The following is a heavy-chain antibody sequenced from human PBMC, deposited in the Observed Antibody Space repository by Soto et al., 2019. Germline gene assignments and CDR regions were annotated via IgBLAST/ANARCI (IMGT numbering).Heavy chain of an antibody. CDR2: IWYDGSKK. D-gene: IGHD2-21*02. CDR3: VKDHCGGDCYSNPYFDY. Sequence: GESLKISCATSGFTFSTYGIHWVRQAPGKGLEWLAVIWYDGSKKYYADSVQGRFTISRDNSENIGYLQMNSLRADDTAVYYCVKDHCGGDCYSNPYFDYWGQGTLVTVSS. CDR1: GFTFSTYG. V-gene: IGHV3-33*06. J-gene: IGHJ4*02.